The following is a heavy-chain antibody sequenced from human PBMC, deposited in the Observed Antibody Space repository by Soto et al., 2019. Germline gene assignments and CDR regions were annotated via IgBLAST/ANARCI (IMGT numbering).Heavy chain of an antibody. CDR3: ARGRRADGAFYYFDY. CDR2: IWYDGSLN. CDR1: GLTFCSSG. D-gene: IGHD2-8*01. V-gene: IGHV3-33*01. J-gene: IGHJ4*02. Sequence: PGGSLELSCAASGLTFCSSGMDGARQNQGKGLEWVALIWYDGSLNYYGDSVKGRFTISRDNSKNTLSLQMNSLRDEDTAVYYCARGRRADGAFYYFDYWGQGTPVTVSS.